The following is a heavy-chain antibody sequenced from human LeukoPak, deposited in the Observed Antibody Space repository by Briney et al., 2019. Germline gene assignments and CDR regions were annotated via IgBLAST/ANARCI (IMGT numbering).Heavy chain of an antibody. Sequence: SETQSLTCTVSGGSISSGDYYWSWIRQPPGKGLEWIGYIYYSGSTYYNPSLKSRVTISVDTSKNQFSLKLSSVTAADTAVYYCARVVRLKDIVVVVAAPGVFDYWGQGTLVTVSS. V-gene: IGHV4-30-4*01. D-gene: IGHD2-15*01. CDR3: ARVVRLKDIVVVVAAPGVFDY. J-gene: IGHJ4*02. CDR2: IYYSGST. CDR1: GGSISSGDYY.